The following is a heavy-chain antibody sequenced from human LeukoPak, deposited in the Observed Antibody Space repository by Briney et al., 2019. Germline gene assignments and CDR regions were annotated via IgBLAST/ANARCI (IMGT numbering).Heavy chain of an antibody. CDR3: ARLTYYDFWSGYNYAFDI. V-gene: IGHV1-2*02. Sequence: ASVKVSCKTSGYIFIGYYMHWVRQAPGQGLEWMGWINPSSGGTDYAQKFQGRVTMTRDTSISTAYMELSRLRSDDTAVYYCARLTYYDFWSGYNYAFDIWGQGTMVTVSS. CDR1: GYIFIGYY. CDR2: INPSSGGT. J-gene: IGHJ3*02. D-gene: IGHD3-3*01.